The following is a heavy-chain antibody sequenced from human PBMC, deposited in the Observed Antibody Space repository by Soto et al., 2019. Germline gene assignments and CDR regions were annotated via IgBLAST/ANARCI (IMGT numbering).Heavy chain of an antibody. CDR1: GFTFSDHY. CDR2: TRNKANSYTT. V-gene: IGHV3-72*01. D-gene: IGHD3-3*01. CDR3: ARVLRFLEKYYYYYYMDV. Sequence: GGSLRLSCAASGFTFSDHYMDWVRQAPGKGLEWVGRTRNKANSYTTEYAASVKGRFTISRDDSKNSLYLQMNSLKTEDTAVYYCARVLRFLEKYYYYYYMDVWGKGTTVTVSS. J-gene: IGHJ6*03.